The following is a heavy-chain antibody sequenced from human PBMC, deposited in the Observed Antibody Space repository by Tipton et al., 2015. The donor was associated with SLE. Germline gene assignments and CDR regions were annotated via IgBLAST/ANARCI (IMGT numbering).Heavy chain of an antibody. D-gene: IGHD2-2*01. CDR3: ARVPVRDYYYGMDV. J-gene: IGHJ6*02. Sequence: SLRLSCAASGFTFSSYWMSWVRQAPGKGLEWVANIKQDGSEKYYVDSVKGRFTISRDNAKNSLYLQMNSLRAEDTAVYYCARVPVRDYYYGMDVWGQGTTVTVSS. CDR2: IKQDGSEK. CDR1: GFTFSSYW. V-gene: IGHV3-7*01.